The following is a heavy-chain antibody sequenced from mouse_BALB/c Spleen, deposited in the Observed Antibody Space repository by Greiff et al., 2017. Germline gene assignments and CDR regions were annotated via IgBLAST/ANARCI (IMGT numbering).Heavy chain of an antibody. D-gene: IGHD2-2*01. J-gene: IGHJ4*01. CDR3: ARHGGYDGEDAMDY. CDR2: ISSGGSYT. Sequence: EVMLVESGGGLVKPGGSLKLSCAASGFTFSSYAMSWVRQTPEKRLEWVATISSGGSYTYYPDSVKGRFTISRDNAKNTLYLQMSSLRSEDTAMYYCARHGGYDGEDAMDYWGQGTSVTVSS. CDR1: GFTFSSYA. V-gene: IGHV5-9-3*01.